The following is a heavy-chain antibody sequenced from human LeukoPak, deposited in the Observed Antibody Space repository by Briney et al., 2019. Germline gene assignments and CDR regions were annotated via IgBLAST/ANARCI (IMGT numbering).Heavy chain of an antibody. D-gene: IGHD6-6*01. Sequence: SETLSLTCTVSGGSISSGGYYWSWIRQHPGKGLEWIGYIYYSGSTYYNPSLKSRVTISVDTSKNQFSLKLSSVTAADTAVYYCARDTSSIAARRGGYYFDYWGQGTLVTVSS. CDR3: ARDTSSIAARRGGYYFDY. CDR1: GGSISSGGYY. J-gene: IGHJ4*02. V-gene: IGHV4-31*03. CDR2: IYYSGST.